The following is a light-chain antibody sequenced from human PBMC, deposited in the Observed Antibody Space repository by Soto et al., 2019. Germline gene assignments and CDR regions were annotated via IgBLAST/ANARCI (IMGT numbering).Light chain of an antibody. V-gene: IGKV3-11*01. Sequence: VLAESPAILTLSPGERASISVRASQSVSSYLAWYQQKPGQAPRLLIYDASNRATGIPARFSGSGSGTHFTFAVSTFVPNGFSVHTCPQRSNWPKSFGEGTKVDIK. J-gene: IGKJ1*01. CDR3: PQRSNWPKS. CDR2: DAS. CDR1: QSVSSY.